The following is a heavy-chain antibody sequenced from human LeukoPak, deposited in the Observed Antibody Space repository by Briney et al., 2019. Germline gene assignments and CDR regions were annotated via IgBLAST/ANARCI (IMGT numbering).Heavy chain of an antibody. V-gene: IGHV3-7*01. CDR1: GFTFSSYW. J-gene: IGHJ4*02. Sequence: GGSLRLSCAASGFTFSSYWMSWVRQAPGKGLEWVANIKQDGSEKYYVDSVKGRFTISRDNAKNSLYLQMNSLRAEDTAVYYCARRHSVGATLFDYWGQGTLVTVSS. CDR2: IKQDGSEK. D-gene: IGHD1-26*01. CDR3: ARRHSVGATLFDY.